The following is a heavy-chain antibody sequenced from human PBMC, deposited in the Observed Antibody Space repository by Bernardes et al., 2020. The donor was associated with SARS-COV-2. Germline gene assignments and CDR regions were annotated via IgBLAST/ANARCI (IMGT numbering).Heavy chain of an antibody. D-gene: IGHD6-6*01. CDR1: GFRFGSHW. CDR3: VRRSPSTRPAGMPTFYYSLDV. Sequence: GCSLSLSCAASGFRFGSHWMNWVRQAPGKGLEWVANIKQDGTEINYVDSVKGRFTVSRDNSMNSLYLQMNNLRAEDTAVYYCVRRSPSTRPAGMPTFYYSLDVWGQGTTVTVSS. J-gene: IGHJ6*02. CDR2: IKQDGTEI. V-gene: IGHV3-7*01.